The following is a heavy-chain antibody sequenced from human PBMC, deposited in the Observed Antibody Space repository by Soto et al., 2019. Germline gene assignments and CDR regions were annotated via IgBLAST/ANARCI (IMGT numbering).Heavy chain of an antibody. CDR3: ARGQEEFGESFDY. CDR1: GYSFTGYS. CDR2: INPKNGAT. D-gene: IGHD3-10*01. J-gene: IGHJ4*02. V-gene: IGHV1-2*04. Sequence: ASVKVSCKASGYSFTGYSMHWVRQAPGQGLEWMGWINPKNGATNYARKFQGWVTMIRDTSISTVYMELRNLKSDDTAVYYCARGQEEFGESFDYWGQGTLVTVSS.